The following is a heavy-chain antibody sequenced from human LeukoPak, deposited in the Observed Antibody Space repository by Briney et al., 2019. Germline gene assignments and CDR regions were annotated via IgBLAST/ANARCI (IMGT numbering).Heavy chain of an antibody. Sequence: SETLSLTCSVSDDSITMYYWTWIRQPPGKGLEWIGSIYYSGSTYYNPSLKSRVTISVDTSKNQFSLKLSSVTAADTAVYYCARVLKSYYYGSGSYYDHRYFDLWGRGTLVTVSS. CDR2: IYYSGST. CDR1: DDSITMYY. J-gene: IGHJ2*01. CDR3: ARVLKSYYYGSGSYYDHRYFDL. V-gene: IGHV4-38-2*02. D-gene: IGHD3-10*01.